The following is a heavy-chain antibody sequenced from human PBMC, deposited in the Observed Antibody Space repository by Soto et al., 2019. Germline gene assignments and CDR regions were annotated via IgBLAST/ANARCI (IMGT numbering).Heavy chain of an antibody. CDR3: AKERWAVAGTPTLDY. CDR1: GFTFSSYA. V-gene: IGHV3-23*01. Sequence: EVQLLESGGGLVQPGGSLRLSCAASGFTFSSYAMSWVRQAPGKGLEWVSGISGGTSSTYYADSVKGRFTISRDNSKNTLYLQMNSLRAEDTAVYYCAKERWAVAGTPTLDYWGQGTLVTVSS. D-gene: IGHD6-13*01. CDR2: ISGGTSST. J-gene: IGHJ4*02.